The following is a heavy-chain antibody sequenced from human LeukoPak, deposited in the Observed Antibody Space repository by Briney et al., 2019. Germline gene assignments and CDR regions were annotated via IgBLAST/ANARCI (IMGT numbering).Heavy chain of an antibody. Sequence: GGSLRLSCAASGFIVNKLYMNWVRQAPGKGLEWVSIIYRSGDTYYGDSVKGRFTISRDSSKNTLHLQMSSLRVEDTAIYYCAGAEYYGSSIDYWGQGTLVTVSS. V-gene: IGHV3-53*01. CDR2: IYRSGDT. J-gene: IGHJ4*02. CDR3: AGAEYYGSSIDY. D-gene: IGHD3-16*01. CDR1: GFIVNKLY.